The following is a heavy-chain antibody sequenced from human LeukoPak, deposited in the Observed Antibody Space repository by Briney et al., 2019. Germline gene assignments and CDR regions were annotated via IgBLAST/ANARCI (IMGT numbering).Heavy chain of an antibody. V-gene: IGHV3-23*01. D-gene: IGHD5-18*01. J-gene: IGHJ4*02. CDR2: ISGSGGST. CDR1: GFTFSSYA. Sequence: GGSLRLSCAASGFTFSSYAMSWVRQAPGKGLEWVSAISGSGGSTYYADSVKGRFTTSRDNSKNTLYLQMNSLRAEDTAVYYCARDLYSYGHFDYWGQGTLVTVSS. CDR3: ARDLYSYGHFDY.